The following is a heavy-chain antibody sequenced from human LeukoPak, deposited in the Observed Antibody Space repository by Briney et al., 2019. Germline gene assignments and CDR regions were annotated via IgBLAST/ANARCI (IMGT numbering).Heavy chain of an antibody. CDR1: GGTFSSYA. D-gene: IGHD6-13*01. CDR3: ATGASAGMRGLDV. V-gene: IGHV1-69*04. CDR2: IIPILGIA. Sequence: VASVKVSCKASGGTFSSYAISWVRQAPGQGLEWMGRIIPILGIANYAQKFQGRVTITADKSTSTAYMELSSPRSEDTAVYYCATGASAGMRGLDVWGQGTTVTVSS. J-gene: IGHJ6*02.